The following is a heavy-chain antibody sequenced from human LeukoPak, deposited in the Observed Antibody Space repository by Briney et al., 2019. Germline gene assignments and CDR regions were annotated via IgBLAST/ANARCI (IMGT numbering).Heavy chain of an antibody. J-gene: IGHJ4*02. D-gene: IGHD3-10*01. CDR2: INEDESER. V-gene: IGHV3-7*04. Sequence: PGGSLRLSCAASDFSFSVYWMTWVRQVSGKWLEWVANINEDESERYYADSVKGRFTISRDNAKNSLYLEMNFLRAEDTAVYYCARVQILGSRNYYRALDSWGQGTLVTVSS. CDR3: ARVQILGSRNYYRALDS. CDR1: DFSFSVYW.